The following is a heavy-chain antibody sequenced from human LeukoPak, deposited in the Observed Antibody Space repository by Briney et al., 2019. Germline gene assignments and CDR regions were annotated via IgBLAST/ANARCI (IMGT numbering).Heavy chain of an antibody. CDR3: ARPRLTGSSFGPGFDY. J-gene: IGHJ4*02. CDR2: IYPGDSDT. CDR1: GYNFTSYW. V-gene: IGHV5-51*01. Sequence: HGESLKISCKGSGYNFTSYWIGWVRQMPGKGLEWMGIIYPGDSDTRYSPSFQGQVTISTDNSIGTAYLHWSSLKASDSGMYFCARPRLTGSSFGPGFDYWGQGTLVTVSS. D-gene: IGHD1-26*01.